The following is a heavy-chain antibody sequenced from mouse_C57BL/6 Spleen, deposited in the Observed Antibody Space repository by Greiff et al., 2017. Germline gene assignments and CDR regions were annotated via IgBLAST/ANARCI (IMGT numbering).Heavy chain of an antibody. Sequence: QVQLQQPGAELVKPGASVKLSCKASGYTFTSYWMHWVKQRPGRGLGWIGRIDPNSGGTKYNEKFKSKATLTVDKPSSTAYMQLSSLTSEDSAVYDCARGDYYSNYERFAYWGQGARVTVSA. CDR2: IDPNSGGT. CDR1: GYTFTSYW. D-gene: IGHD2-5*01. J-gene: IGHJ3*01. V-gene: IGHV1-72*01. CDR3: ARGDYYSNYERFAY.